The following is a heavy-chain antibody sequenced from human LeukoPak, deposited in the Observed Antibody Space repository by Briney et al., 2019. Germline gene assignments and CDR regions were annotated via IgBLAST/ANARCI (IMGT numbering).Heavy chain of an antibody. CDR3: ARKGGIGYDFRVDY. J-gene: IGHJ4*02. CDR1: GYTFNTYG. V-gene: IGHV1-18*01. Sequence: ASVKVSCKASGYTFNTYGISWVRQAPGQGLEWMGWINTNNGNTNYAQKLQGRVTMTTDTSTSTAYMELRSLRSDDTAVYYCARKGGIGYDFRVDYWGQGTLVTVSS. D-gene: IGHD5-12*01. CDR2: INTNNGNT.